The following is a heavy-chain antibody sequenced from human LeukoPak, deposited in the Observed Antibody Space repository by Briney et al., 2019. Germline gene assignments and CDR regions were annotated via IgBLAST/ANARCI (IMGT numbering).Heavy chain of an antibody. V-gene: IGHV4-39*01. CDR1: GGSISSSSYY. CDR2: IFYSGTT. D-gene: IGHD5-24*01. CDR3: ARLPRATIGATNYFDF. Sequence: SETLSLTCTVSGGSISSSSYYWGWIRQPPGKGLEWIGTIFYSGTTYYNPSLKSRVTISVDTSKNQFSLNLSSVTAADTALYYCARLPRATIGATNYFDFWGQGTWSPSPQ. J-gene: IGHJ4*02.